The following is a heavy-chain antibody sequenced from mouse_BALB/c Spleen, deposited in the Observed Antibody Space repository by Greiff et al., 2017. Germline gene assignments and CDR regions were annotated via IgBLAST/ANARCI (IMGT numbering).Heavy chain of an antibody. CDR1: GFTFNTYA. Sequence: EVQRVESGGGLVQPKGSLKLSCAASGFTFNTYAMNWVRQAPGKGLEWVARIRSKSNNYATYYADSVKDRFTISRDDSQSMLYLQMNNLKTEDTAMYYCVSQRYAMDYWGQGTSVTVSS. CDR2: IRSKSNNYAT. CDR3: VSQRYAMDY. J-gene: IGHJ4*01. V-gene: IGHV10-1*02.